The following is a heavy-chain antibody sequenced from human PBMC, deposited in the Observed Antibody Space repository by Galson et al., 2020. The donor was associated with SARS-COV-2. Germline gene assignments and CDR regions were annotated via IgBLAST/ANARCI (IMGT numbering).Heavy chain of an antibody. J-gene: IGHJ4*02. V-gene: IGHV3-7*01. D-gene: IGHD6-19*01. CDR2: IRGDGSEA. CDR3: SREGWQGGY. Sequence: GGSLRLSCAISGFTFKDFWMSWFRQAPGKGLEWVANIRGDGSEANYVDSVPGRFFISRDNARDSLFRQMNNRTADDTAVYFCSREGWQGGYWGQGTRVTVSS. CDR1: GFTFKDFW.